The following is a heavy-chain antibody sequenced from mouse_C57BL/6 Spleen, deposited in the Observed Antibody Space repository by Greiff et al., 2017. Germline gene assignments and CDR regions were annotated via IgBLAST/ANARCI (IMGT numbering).Heavy chain of an antibody. CDR2: SRNKANEYTT. D-gene: IGHD1-1*01. CDR1: GFTFSDFY. CDR3: ARDANYYGSSYPYWYFDG. V-gene: IGHV7-1*01. Sequence: EVHLVESGGGLVQSGRSLRLSCATSGFTFSDFYMEWVRQAPGKGLEWIAASRNKANEYTTEYSASVKGRFIVSRDTSQSILYLQMNAQRAEDTAIYYCARDANYYGSSYPYWYFDGWGTGTTVTVSS. J-gene: IGHJ1*03.